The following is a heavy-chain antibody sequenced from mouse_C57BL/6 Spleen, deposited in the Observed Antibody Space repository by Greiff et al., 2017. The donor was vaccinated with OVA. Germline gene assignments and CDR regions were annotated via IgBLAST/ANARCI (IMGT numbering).Heavy chain of an antibody. CDR2: ISSGGSYT. CDR3: ARGGTVVATSYFDY. J-gene: IGHJ2*01. D-gene: IGHD1-1*01. CDR1: GFTFSSYG. V-gene: IGHV5-6*01. Sequence: EVKVVESGGDLVKPGGSLKLSCAASGFTFSSYGMSWVRQTPDKRLEWVATISSGGSYTYYPDSVKGRFTISRDNAKNTLYLQMSSLKSEDTAMYYCARGGTVVATSYFDYWGQGTTLTVSS.